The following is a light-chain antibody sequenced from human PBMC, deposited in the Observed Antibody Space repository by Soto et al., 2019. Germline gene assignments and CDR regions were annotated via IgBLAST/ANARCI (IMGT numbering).Light chain of an antibody. CDR3: QQRSGT. V-gene: IGKV3-11*01. CDR2: DAS. CDR1: QSVSSY. Sequence: EILLTQSPATLSLSPGERATLSCRASQSVSSYLAWYKQKPGQAPRLLIYDASNRATGIPARFSGSGSGTDFTLTIRSLEPEDFAVYYCQQRSGTFGQGTKVDIK. J-gene: IGKJ1*01.